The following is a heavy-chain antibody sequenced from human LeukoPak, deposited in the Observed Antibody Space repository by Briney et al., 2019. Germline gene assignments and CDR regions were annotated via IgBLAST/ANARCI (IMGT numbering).Heavy chain of an antibody. CDR1: GFTVSSNY. D-gene: IGHD1-26*01. CDR2: IYSGGST. J-gene: IGHJ3*02. CDR3: AKPRWELASPHAFDI. V-gene: IGHV3-53*05. Sequence: GGSLRLSCAASGFTVSSNYMSWVRQAPGKGLEWVSVIYSGGSTYYADFVKGRFTISRDNLKTTLYLQMNSLRPEDTAIYYCAKPRWELASPHAFDIWGQGTMVTDSS.